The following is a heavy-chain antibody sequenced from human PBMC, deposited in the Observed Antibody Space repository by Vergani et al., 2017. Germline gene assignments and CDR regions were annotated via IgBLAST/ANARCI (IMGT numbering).Heavy chain of an antibody. D-gene: IGHD2-2*02. V-gene: IGHV4-30-4*01. CDR2: IYYSGST. CDR1: GGSISSGDYY. CDR3: ARAGYCSSTSCYRHYMDV. J-gene: IGHJ6*03. Sequence: QVQLQESGPGLVKPSQTLSLTCTVSGGSISSGDYYWSWIRQPPGKGLEWIGYIYYSGSTYSNPSLKSRVTISVDPSKNQFSLKLSPVTAADTAVYYCARAGYCSSTSCYRHYMDVWGKGTTVTVSS.